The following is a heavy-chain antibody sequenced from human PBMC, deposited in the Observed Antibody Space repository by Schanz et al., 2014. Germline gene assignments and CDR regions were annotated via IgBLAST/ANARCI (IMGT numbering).Heavy chain of an antibody. CDR3: AKFLYDDPS. J-gene: IGHJ5*02. V-gene: IGHV4-59*08. CDR1: GGDIGNYY. Sequence: QVQLQESGPGLVKPSETLSLTCSVSGGDIGNYYWSWIRQPPGKGLEWIGYIHQSGGTNYNPSLKSRVTILVDASKNHFSRRLPSLTAADTAVYYCAKFLYDDPSWGQGTLVTVSS. CDR2: IHQSGGT. D-gene: IGHD3-3*01.